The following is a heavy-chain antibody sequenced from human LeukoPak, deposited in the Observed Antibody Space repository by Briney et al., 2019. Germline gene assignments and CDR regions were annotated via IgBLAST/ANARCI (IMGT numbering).Heavy chain of an antibody. J-gene: IGHJ4*02. D-gene: IGHD2-2*01. CDR1: GGSISSYY. V-gene: IGHV4-59*08. Sequence: SETLSLTCTDSGGSISSYYWSWIRQPPGKGLEWIGYIYYSGSTNYNPSLKSRVTISVDTSKNQFSLKLSSVTAADTAVYYCARHQSGCSSTSCYVYFDYWGQGTLVTVSS. CDR3: ARHQSGCSSTSCYVYFDY. CDR2: IYYSGST.